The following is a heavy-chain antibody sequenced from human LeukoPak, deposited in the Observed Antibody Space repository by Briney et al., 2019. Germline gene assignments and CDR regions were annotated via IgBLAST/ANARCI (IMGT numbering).Heavy chain of an antibody. D-gene: IGHD3-10*01. J-gene: IGHJ4*02. CDR3: AREHMVLWFGETHPLDY. V-gene: IGHV3-21*01. Sequence: PGGSLRLSCAASGFTFSSYSMNWVRQAPGKGLEWVSSISSSSSYIYYADSVKGRFTISRDNAKNSLYLQMNSLRAEDTAVYYCAREHMVLWFGETHPLDYWGQGTLVTVSS. CDR2: ISSSSSYI. CDR1: GFTFSSYS.